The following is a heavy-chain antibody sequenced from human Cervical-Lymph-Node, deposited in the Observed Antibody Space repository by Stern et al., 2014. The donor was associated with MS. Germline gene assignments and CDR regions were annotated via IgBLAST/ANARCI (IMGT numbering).Heavy chain of an antibody. Sequence: QMQLVQSGGGLVKPGGSLRLSCAASGFTFGADFMTWIRQAPGQGLEWVSYISSSGSTVHYADSVKGRFTISRDNANNSLYLQMNSLRAEDTAVYYCASEKCTSASCFLSWGQGALVTVSS. J-gene: IGHJ4*02. D-gene: IGHD2-8*02. V-gene: IGHV3-11*01. CDR2: ISSSGSTV. CDR3: ASEKCTSASCFLS. CDR1: GFTFGADF.